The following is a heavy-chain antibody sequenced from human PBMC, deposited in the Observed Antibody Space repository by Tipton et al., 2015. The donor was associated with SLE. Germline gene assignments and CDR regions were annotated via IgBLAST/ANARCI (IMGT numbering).Heavy chain of an antibody. CDR3: ARVTGGGFDSSGYPFDY. J-gene: IGHJ4*02. V-gene: IGHV4-59*01. D-gene: IGHD3-22*01. Sequence: TLSLTCTVSRAPIRSYYWGWIRQPPGKGMEWIGYMYNNGNTNYNPSLKSRVTISGDRKQFSLELSSVTAADTAVYFCARVTGGGFDSSGYPFDYWGPGILVTVSS. CDR1: RAPIRSYY. CDR2: MYNNGNT.